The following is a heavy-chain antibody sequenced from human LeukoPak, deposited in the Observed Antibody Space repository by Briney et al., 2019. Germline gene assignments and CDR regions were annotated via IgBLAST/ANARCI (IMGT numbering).Heavy chain of an antibody. CDR2: ITTYNGNT. V-gene: IGHV1-18*01. CDR1: GYTFTSCP. J-gene: IGHJ4*02. Sequence: ASVKLSCKASGYTFTSCPIRWVRQAPGQGLEWMGWITTYNGNTNYAQKLQGRVTMTTDTSTSTAYMNLRGLRSDDTAVYYCARGYDYGDYVGDFDDWGQGTLVTVSS. CDR3: ARGYDYGDYVGDFDD. D-gene: IGHD4-17*01.